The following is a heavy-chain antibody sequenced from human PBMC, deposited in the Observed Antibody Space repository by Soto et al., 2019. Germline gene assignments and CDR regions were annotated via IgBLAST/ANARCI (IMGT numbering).Heavy chain of an antibody. Sequence: PSETLSLTCAVYGGSFSGYYWSWIRQPPGKGLEWIGEINHSGSTNYNPSLKSRVTISVDTSKNQFSLRLSSVTAADTAVYYCARETRDDAFDIWGQGTMVTVSS. V-gene: IGHV4-34*01. CDR2: INHSGST. CDR1: GGSFSGYY. J-gene: IGHJ3*02. CDR3: ARETRDDAFDI.